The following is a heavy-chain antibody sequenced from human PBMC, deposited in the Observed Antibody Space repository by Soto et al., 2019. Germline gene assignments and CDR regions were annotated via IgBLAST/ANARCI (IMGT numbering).Heavy chain of an antibody. CDR1: GGSISSGDYY. D-gene: IGHD4-17*01. CDR3: ARCPYDDYGDPTFDY. J-gene: IGHJ4*02. CDR2: IYYSGST. V-gene: IGHV4-30-4*01. Sequence: PSETLSLTCTVSGGSISSGDYYWSWIRQPPGKGLEWIGYIYYSGSTYYNPSLKSRVTISVDTSKNQFSLKLSSVTAADTAVYYCARCPYDDYGDPTFDYWGQGTLVTVSS.